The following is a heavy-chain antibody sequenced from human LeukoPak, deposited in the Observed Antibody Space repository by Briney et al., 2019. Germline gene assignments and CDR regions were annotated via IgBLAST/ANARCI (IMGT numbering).Heavy chain of an antibody. J-gene: IGHJ4*02. V-gene: IGHV3-48*04. CDR2: ISSSGSSI. CDR1: GFTFSSYS. Sequence: GGSLRLSCAASGFTFSSYSMNWVRQAPGKGLEWVSYISSSGSSIYYADSVKGRFTISRDNAKNSLYLQMNSLRAEDTAVYYCARDFQGPTDYWGQGTLVTVSS. CDR3: ARDFQGPTDY.